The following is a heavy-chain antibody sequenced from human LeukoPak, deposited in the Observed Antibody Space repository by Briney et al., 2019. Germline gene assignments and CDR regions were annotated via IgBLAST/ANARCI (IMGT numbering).Heavy chain of an antibody. CDR3: TTDLDWGIVGANDF. V-gene: IGHV3-15*01. Sequence: PGGSLRLSCAASGFTFSDAWMSWVCQAPGKGLEWVGRIKSKTDGGTTDYAAPVKGRFTMSRDDSKNTVYLQMNSLKTEDTAVYYYTTDLDWGIVGANDFWGQGTLVTVSS. D-gene: IGHD1-26*01. J-gene: IGHJ4*02. CDR1: GFTFSDAW. CDR2: IKSKTDGGTT.